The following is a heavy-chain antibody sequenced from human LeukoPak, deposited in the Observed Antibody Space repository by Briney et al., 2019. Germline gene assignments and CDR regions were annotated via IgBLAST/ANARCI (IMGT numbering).Heavy chain of an antibody. J-gene: IGHJ4*02. D-gene: IGHD1-26*01. CDR1: GFTVSSNY. CDR2: IYSGGST. Sequence: GGSLRLSCAASGFTVSSNYMSWVRQAPGKGLECVSVIYSGGSTYYADSVKGRFTISRDNSKNTLYLQMNSLRAEDTAVYYCARHAPLIVGATMYFDYWGQGTLVTVSS. CDR3: ARHAPLIVGATMYFDY. V-gene: IGHV3-66*04.